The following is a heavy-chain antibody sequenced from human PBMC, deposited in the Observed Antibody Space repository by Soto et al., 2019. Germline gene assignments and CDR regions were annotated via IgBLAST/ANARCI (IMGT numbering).Heavy chain of an antibody. CDR1: GLTFTSSA. J-gene: IGHJ3*02. D-gene: IGHD1-26*01. CDR3: ARGVHSGSYPDAFDI. Sequence: SVKVSCKASGLTFTSSAVQWVRQARGQRLEWIGWIVVGSGNTNYAQKLQGRVTMTTDTSTSTAYMELRSLRSDDTAVYYCARGVHSGSYPDAFDIWGQGTMVTVSS. V-gene: IGHV1-58*01. CDR2: IVVGSGNT.